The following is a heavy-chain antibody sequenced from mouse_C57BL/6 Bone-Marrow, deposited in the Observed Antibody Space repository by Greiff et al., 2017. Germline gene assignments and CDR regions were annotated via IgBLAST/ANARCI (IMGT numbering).Heavy chain of an antibody. D-gene: IGHD1-1*01. J-gene: IGHJ2*01. V-gene: IGHV3-6*01. CDR3: ARDPITTVPYYFDY. CDR2: ISYDGSN. CDR1: GYSITSGYY. Sequence: EVQLQESGPGLVKPSQSLSLTCSVTGYSITSGYYWNWIRQFPGNKLEWMGYISYDGSNNYNPSLKNRISITRDTSKNQFFLKLNSVTTEDTATYYCARDPITTVPYYFDYWGQGTTLTVSS.